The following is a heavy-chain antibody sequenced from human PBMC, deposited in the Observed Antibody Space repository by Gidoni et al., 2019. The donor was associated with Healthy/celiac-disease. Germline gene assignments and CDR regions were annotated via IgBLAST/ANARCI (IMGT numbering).Heavy chain of an antibody. Sequence: QVQLQQWGAGLLKPSETLSLTCAVYGGSFSGYYWSWIRQPPGKGLEWIGEINHSGSTNYNPSLKSRVTISVDTSKNQFSLKLSSVTAADTAVYYCARDRPLRFLEWSPGYGMDVWGQGTTVTVSS. CDR2: INHSGST. D-gene: IGHD3-3*01. J-gene: IGHJ6*02. V-gene: IGHV4-34*01. CDR3: ARDRPLRFLEWSPGYGMDV. CDR1: GGSFSGYY.